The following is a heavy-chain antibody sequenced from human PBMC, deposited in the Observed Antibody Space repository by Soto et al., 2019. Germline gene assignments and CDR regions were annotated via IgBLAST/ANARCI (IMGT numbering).Heavy chain of an antibody. Sequence: PSETLSLTCTVSGGSISSGGYYWSWIRQHPGKGLEWIGYIYYSGSTYYNPSLKSRVTISVDTSKNQFSLKLSSVTAADTAVYYCARGSYYYDSSGYPLPPHFDYWGQGTLVTVSS. V-gene: IGHV4-31*03. CDR3: ARGSYYYDSSGYPLPPHFDY. J-gene: IGHJ4*02. CDR2: IYYSGST. CDR1: GGSISSGGYY. D-gene: IGHD3-22*01.